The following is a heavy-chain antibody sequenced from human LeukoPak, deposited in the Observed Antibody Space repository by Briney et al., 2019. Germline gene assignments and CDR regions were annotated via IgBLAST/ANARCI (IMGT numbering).Heavy chain of an antibody. J-gene: IGHJ4*02. CDR3: ARGYGVIDY. CDR1: GGSFSGYY. Sequence: SETLSLTCAVYGGSFSGYYWSWIRQPPGKGLEWIGEINHSGSTNYNPPLKSRVTISVDTSKNQFSLKLSSVTAADTAVYYCARGYGVIDYWGQGTLVTVSS. CDR2: INHSGST. D-gene: IGHD4-17*01. V-gene: IGHV4-34*01.